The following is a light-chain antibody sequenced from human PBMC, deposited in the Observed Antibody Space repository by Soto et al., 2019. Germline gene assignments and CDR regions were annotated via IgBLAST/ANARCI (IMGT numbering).Light chain of an antibody. Sequence: QSALTQPPSVSGSPGQSVTISCTGTSSDMGGYNYVSWYQQLPGKAPKLMIYDVSKRPSGVPDRFSGSNSGNTASLTISGLQAEDEADYYCCSYAGTTHVFGTGSKLTVL. CDR2: DVS. CDR3: CSYAGTTHV. CDR1: SSDMGGYNY. V-gene: IGLV2-11*01. J-gene: IGLJ1*01.